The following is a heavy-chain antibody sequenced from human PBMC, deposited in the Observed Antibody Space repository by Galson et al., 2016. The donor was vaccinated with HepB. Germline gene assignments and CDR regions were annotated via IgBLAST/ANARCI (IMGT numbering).Heavy chain of an antibody. Sequence: SLRLSCAASGFSFSNYGMHWVRQAPGKGLEWVAVIWYDGSNKYYADSVKGRLTISRDKSKNTLYLQMNSLRAEDTAVYFCAKDYSGSYPIYYFDYWGQGTLVTVSS. CDR1: GFSFSNYG. J-gene: IGHJ4*02. CDR2: IWYDGSNK. D-gene: IGHD1-26*01. V-gene: IGHV3-33*03. CDR3: AKDYSGSYPIYYFDY.